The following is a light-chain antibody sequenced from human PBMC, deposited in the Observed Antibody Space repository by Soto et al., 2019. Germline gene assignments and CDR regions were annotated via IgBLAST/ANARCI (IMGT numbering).Light chain of an antibody. CDR3: CSYVGGSLV. Sequence: QSALTQPASVSGSPGQSITISCTGTSSDIGSYNLVSWYQHYPGKAPKLMIYEGSKRPSGVSNRFSGSKSGNTASLTISGLQAEDEGDYYCCSYVGGSLVFGGGTKLTVL. CDR2: EGS. V-gene: IGLV2-23*01. J-gene: IGLJ2*01. CDR1: SSDIGSYNL.